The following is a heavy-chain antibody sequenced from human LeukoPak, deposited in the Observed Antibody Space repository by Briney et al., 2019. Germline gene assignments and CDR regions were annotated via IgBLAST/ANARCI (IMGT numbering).Heavy chain of an antibody. J-gene: IGHJ4*02. Sequence: GGSLRLSCAASGFTFSSYAMSWVRQAPGKGLEWVSAISGSGGSTYYADSEKGRFTISRDNAKNTLYLQMNSLRAEDTAVYYCAKPDTYYYDSSGYYYWGQGTLVTVSS. V-gene: IGHV3-23*01. CDR2: ISGSGGST. CDR3: AKPDTYYYDSSGYYY. D-gene: IGHD3-22*01. CDR1: GFTFSSYA.